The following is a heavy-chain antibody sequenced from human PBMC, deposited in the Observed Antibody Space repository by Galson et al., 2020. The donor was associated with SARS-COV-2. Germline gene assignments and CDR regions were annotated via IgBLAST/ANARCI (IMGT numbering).Heavy chain of an antibody. CDR3: ATFLGRITILGVVIRGYFDY. CDR2: IYTSGST. J-gene: IGHJ4*02. CDR1: GDSISSGSYY. Sequence: SETLSLTCTVSGDSISSGSYYWSWIRQPAGKGLEWIGHIYTSGSTNYNPSLKSRVTISVDTSKNQFSLKLSSVTAADTAVYYCATFLGRITILGVVIRGYFDYWGQGTLVTVSS. D-gene: IGHD3-3*01. V-gene: IGHV4-61*09.